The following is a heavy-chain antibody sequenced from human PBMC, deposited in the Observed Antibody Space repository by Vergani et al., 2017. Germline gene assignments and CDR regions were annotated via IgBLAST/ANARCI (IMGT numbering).Heavy chain of an antibody. J-gene: IGHJ5*02. CDR2: ISSSSSTI. CDR3: ARDSGYDFWSGYHNWFDP. Sequence: EVQLVESGGGLVQPGGSLRLSCAASGFTLSSYSMNWVRQAPGKGLEWVSYISSSSSTIYYADSVKGRFTISRDNAKNSLYLQMNSLRAEDTAVYYCARDSGYDFWSGYHNWFDPWGQGTLVTVSS. CDR1: GFTLSSYS. V-gene: IGHV3-48*01. D-gene: IGHD3-3*01.